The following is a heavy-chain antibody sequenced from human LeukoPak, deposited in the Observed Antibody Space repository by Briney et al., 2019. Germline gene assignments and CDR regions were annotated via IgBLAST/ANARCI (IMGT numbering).Heavy chain of an antibody. CDR3: ARDLTGKYYIAY. CDR2: IGYSGTNT. J-gene: IGHJ4*02. Sequence: GGSLRLSCAASGFIFSSFGMHWVRQAPGEGLEWVAYIGYSGTNTHYADSVKGRFTISRDNSKNTVHLQMNSLRAADTALYSCARDLTGKYYIAYWGQGTLVTVSS. CDR1: GFIFSSFG. V-gene: IGHV3-30*02. D-gene: IGHD2-8*02.